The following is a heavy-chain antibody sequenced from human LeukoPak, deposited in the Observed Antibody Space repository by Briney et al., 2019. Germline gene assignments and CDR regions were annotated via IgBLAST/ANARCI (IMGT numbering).Heavy chain of an antibody. J-gene: IGHJ4*02. CDR2: IVVGSGNT. Sequence: SVKVSCKASGFTFTSSAMQWVRQARGQRLEWIGWIVVGSGNTNYAQKFQERVTITRDMSTSTAYMELSSLRSVDTAVYYCATFYYDSSGYYYFDYWGQGTLVTVSS. V-gene: IGHV1-58*02. CDR1: GFTFTSSA. CDR3: ATFYYDSSGYYYFDY. D-gene: IGHD3-22*01.